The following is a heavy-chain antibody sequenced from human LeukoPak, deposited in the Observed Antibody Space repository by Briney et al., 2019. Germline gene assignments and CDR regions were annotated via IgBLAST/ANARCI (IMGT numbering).Heavy chain of an antibody. CDR1: GGSISSYY. CDR3: ARTSYSSGWYHAFDI. Sequence: PSETLSLTCTVSGGSISSYYWSWIRQPPGKGLEWIGYIYYSGSTNYNPSLKSRVTISVDTSKNQFSLKLSSVTAADTAVYYCARTSYSSGWYHAFDIWGQGTMVTVS. V-gene: IGHV4-59*01. J-gene: IGHJ3*02. D-gene: IGHD6-19*01. CDR2: IYYSGST.